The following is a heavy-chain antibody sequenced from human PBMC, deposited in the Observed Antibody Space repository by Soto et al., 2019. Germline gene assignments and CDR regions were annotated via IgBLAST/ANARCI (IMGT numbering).Heavy chain of an antibody. CDR1: GFTVSSSY. D-gene: IGHD1-26*01. Sequence: GGSLRLSCAASGFTVSSSYMSWIRQAPGKGLEWVSVIYSGGNTYYADSVKGRFNISRENSKKKLYLLMKSLRAEDTAVYYCTRRNWELRKYYFDYWGQGTLVTVSS. CDR3: TRRNWELRKYYFDY. V-gene: IGHV3-53*01. CDR2: IYSGGNT. J-gene: IGHJ4*02.